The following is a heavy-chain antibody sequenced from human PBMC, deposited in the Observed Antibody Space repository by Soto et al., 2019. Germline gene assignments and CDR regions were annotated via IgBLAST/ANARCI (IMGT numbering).Heavy chain of an antibody. D-gene: IGHD6-13*01. CDR1: GFTFSSYS. J-gene: IGHJ6*01. CDR3: ARDLKEVAAAGTNPYYYYYYGMDV. V-gene: IGHV3-21*01. Sequence: EVQLVESGGGLVKPGGSLRLSCAASGFTFSSYSMNWVRQAPGKGLEWVSSISSSSSYIYYADSVKGRFTISRDNAKNSLYLQMNSRRAEDTAVYYCARDLKEVAAAGTNPYYYYYYGMDVW. CDR2: ISSSSSYI.